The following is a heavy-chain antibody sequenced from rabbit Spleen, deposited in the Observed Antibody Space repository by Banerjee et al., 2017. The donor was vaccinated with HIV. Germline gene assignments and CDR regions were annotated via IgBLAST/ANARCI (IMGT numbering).Heavy chain of an antibody. CDR1: GFTLSRYY. J-gene: IGHJ4*01. CDR2: IDPVFGIT. D-gene: IGHD1-1*01. V-gene: IGHV1S7*01. Sequence: QLEESAGGLVQPGGSLKLSCKASGFTLSRYYMNWVRQAPGKGLEWIGYIDPVFGITYYANWVNGRFSISRENAQNTVFLQMTSLTAADTATYFCARDTSMTLWGQGTLVTVS. CDR3: ARDTSMTL.